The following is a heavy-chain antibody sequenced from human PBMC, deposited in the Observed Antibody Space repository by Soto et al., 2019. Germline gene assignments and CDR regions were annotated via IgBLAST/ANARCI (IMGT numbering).Heavy chain of an antibody. J-gene: IGHJ6*02. CDR2: IIPIFGTA. D-gene: IGHD4-17*01. V-gene: IGHV1-69*06. Sequence: QVQLVQSGAEVKKPGSSVKVSCKASGGTFSSYAISWVRQAPGQGLEGMGGIIPIFGTANYAQKFQGRVTITADKSTSTAYMELSSLRSEDTAVYYCATRFTVTTRYYYYGMDVWGQGTTVTVSS. CDR1: GGTFSSYA. CDR3: ATRFTVTTRYYYYGMDV.